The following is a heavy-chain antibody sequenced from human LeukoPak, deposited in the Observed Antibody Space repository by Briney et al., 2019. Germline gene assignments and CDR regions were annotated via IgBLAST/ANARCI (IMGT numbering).Heavy chain of an antibody. CDR3: ARGGCNSTSCYLIWMYMDV. V-gene: IGHV4-34*01. J-gene: IGHJ6*03. CDR1: GGSFSDYY. Sequence: PSETLSLTCAVYGGSFSDYYWNWISQPPGKGREWIGEVNDRGSTNYNPSHKSRVSISVDTSKKEFSLRLSSVTAADTAVYYCARGGCNSTSCYLIWMYMDVWGKGTTVTVSS. D-gene: IGHD2-2*01. CDR2: VNDRGST.